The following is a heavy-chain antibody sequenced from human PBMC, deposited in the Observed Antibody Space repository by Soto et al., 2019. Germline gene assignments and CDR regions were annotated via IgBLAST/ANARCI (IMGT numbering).Heavy chain of an antibody. Sequence: LSLTCTVSGGSISSSSYYWGWIRQPPGKGLEWIGSIYYSGSTYYNPSLKSRVTISVDTSKNQFSLKLSSVTAADTAVYYCARLYYDFWSIEGNWFDPWGQGTLVTVSS. CDR1: GGSISSSSYY. D-gene: IGHD3-3*01. CDR3: ARLYYDFWSIEGNWFDP. CDR2: IYYSGST. V-gene: IGHV4-39*01. J-gene: IGHJ5*02.